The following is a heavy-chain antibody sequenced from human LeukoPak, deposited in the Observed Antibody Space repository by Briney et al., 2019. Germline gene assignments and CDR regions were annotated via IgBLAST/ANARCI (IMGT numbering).Heavy chain of an antibody. V-gene: IGHV1-8*01. J-gene: IGHJ4*02. Sequence: GSSVKVSCRASGYTFTSYDINCLRQATGQGLEWIGWMNTNSGNTAYAQKCQGRVTMSRDNSINTAYMELSSLRSEDTAVYYCARLPKYSRPLDYWGQGTLVNVSS. CDR3: ARLPKYSRPLDY. D-gene: IGHD6-6*01. CDR2: MNTNSGNT. CDR1: GYTFTSYD.